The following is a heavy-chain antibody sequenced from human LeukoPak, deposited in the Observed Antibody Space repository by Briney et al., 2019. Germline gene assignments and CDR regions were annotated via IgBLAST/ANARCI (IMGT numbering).Heavy chain of an antibody. CDR1: GGTFSSYA. D-gene: IGHD3-22*01. V-gene: IGHV1-69*05. Sequence: GASVKVSCKASGGTFSSYAISWVRQAPGQGLEWMGGIIPIFGTANYAQKFQGRVTITTDESTSTAYMELSSLRSEDTAVYYCASSPTYYYDSSDPYYFDYWGQGTLVTVST. CDR2: IIPIFGTA. CDR3: ASSPTYYYDSSDPYYFDY. J-gene: IGHJ4*02.